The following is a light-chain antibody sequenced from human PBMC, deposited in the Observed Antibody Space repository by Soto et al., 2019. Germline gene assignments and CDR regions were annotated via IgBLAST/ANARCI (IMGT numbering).Light chain of an antibody. J-gene: IGKJ3*01. CDR2: GVS. CDR1: QSVSSSL. Sequence: EIVLTQSPGTLSLSPGERATLSCRASQSVSSSLLAWYQQKPGQAPRLLIYGVSSRATGIPDRFSGSGSGTDFTLTISRLEPEDFAVYYCQHFGSSPKAFGPGTKVDIK. V-gene: IGKV3-20*01. CDR3: QHFGSSPKA.